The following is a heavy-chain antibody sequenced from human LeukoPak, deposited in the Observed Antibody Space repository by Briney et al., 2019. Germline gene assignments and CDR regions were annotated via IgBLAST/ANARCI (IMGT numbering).Heavy chain of an antibody. CDR1: GFTFSSYE. CDR2: ISSSGSTI. CDR3: ARTPGYGDYGYFDY. D-gene: IGHD4-17*01. J-gene: IGHJ4*02. Sequence: PGGSLRLSCAAFGFTFSSYEVNWVRQAPGKGLEWVSYISSSGSTIYYADSVKGRFTISRDNAKNSLYLQMNSLRAEDTAVYYCARTPGYGDYGYFDYWGQGTLVTVSS. V-gene: IGHV3-48*03.